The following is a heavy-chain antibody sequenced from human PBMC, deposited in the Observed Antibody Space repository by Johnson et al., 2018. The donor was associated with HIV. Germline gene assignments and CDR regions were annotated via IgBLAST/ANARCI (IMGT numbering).Heavy chain of an antibody. CDR1: GFTVSSNY. D-gene: IGHD2-15*01. J-gene: IGHJ3*02. V-gene: IGHV3-53*01. Sequence: VQLVESGGGLIQPGGSLRLSCAASGFTVSSNYMSWVRQAPGTGLEWVPVISGRGGCTSYANSVKGQCTISRDNSKNTLYLQMNSLRAQDTAVYYCARGAALPAAFDIWGQGTMVTVSS. CDR2: ISGRGGCT. CDR3: ARGAALPAAFDI.